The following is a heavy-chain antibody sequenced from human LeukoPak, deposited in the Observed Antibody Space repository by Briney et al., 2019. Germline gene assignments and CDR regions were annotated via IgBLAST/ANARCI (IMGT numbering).Heavy chain of an antibody. Sequence: PSETLSLTCTVSGGSISSGSYYWSWIRQPAGKGLEWIGRIYTSGSTNYNPSLKSRVTISVDTSKNQFSLKLSSVTAADTAVYYCARDLIAVAGTPPNALDIWGQGTMVTVSS. D-gene: IGHD6-19*01. CDR3: ARDLIAVAGTPPNALDI. J-gene: IGHJ3*02. CDR1: GGSISSGSYY. CDR2: IYTSGST. V-gene: IGHV4-61*02.